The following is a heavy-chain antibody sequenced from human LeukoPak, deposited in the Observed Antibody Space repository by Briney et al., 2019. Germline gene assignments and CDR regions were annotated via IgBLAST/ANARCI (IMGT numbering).Heavy chain of an antibody. CDR3: ARGPRWVAVAGTGVPAYFQH. CDR1: GGSISSYY. V-gene: IGHV4-59*01. J-gene: IGHJ1*01. Sequence: SETLSLTCTVSGGSISSYYWSWIRQPPGKGLEWIGYIYYSGSTNYNPSLKSRVTISVDTSKNQFSLKLSSVTAADTAVYYCARGPRWVAVAGTGVPAYFQHWGQGTLVTVSS. CDR2: IYYSGST. D-gene: IGHD6-19*01.